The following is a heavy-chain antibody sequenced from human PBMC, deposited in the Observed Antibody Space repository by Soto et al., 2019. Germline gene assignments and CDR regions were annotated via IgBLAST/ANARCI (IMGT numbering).Heavy chain of an antibody. V-gene: IGHV3-23*01. D-gene: IGHD2-15*01. CDR1: GVTFSSNA. Sequence: EVQLLESGGGLVQPGGSLRLSCAASGVTFSSNAMSWVRQAPGKGLEWVSGISFSGATIHYADSVKGRFTISRDNSKTTLYLQMHNLRVEDTAVYFCAKSPGRLLPQSYFDYWGKGTLVTVSS. J-gene: IGHJ4*02. CDR3: AKSPGRLLPQSYFDY. CDR2: ISFSGATI.